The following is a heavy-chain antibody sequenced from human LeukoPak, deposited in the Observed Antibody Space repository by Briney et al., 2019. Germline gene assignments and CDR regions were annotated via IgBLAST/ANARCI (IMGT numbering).Heavy chain of an antibody. V-gene: IGHV3-74*01. CDR2: INGDGSDI. Sequence: GSLRLSCQASGFTFKDSWMYWVRQAPGQGLLWVSRINGDGSDISYVDSVKGRFTISRDNAKNTLYLQMNSLRAEDTAVYYCARDRADIVATIAIDYWGQGTLVTVSS. J-gene: IGHJ4*02. CDR3: ARDRADIVATIAIDY. CDR1: GFTFKDSW. D-gene: IGHD5-12*01.